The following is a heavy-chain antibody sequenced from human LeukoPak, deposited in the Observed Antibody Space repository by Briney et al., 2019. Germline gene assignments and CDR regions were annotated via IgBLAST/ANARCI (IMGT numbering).Heavy chain of an antibody. V-gene: IGHV3-23*01. CDR2: ISGSGGST. Sequence: PAGGSLRLSCAASGFTFSSYAMSWVRQAPGKGLEWVLGISGSGGSTYYADSAKGRFTISRDNSKNTLYLHMNSLRAGDTAVYYCAREHWDFDYWGQGILVTVSS. CDR1: GFTFSSYA. J-gene: IGHJ4*02. CDR3: AREHWDFDY. D-gene: IGHD7-27*01.